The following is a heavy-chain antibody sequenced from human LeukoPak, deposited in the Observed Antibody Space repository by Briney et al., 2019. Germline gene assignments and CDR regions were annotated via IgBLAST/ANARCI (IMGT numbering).Heavy chain of an antibody. CDR2: INPNSGGT. CDR3: ALRPGPYSSTDY. V-gene: IGHV1-2*02. Sequence: ASAKVSCKASGYTFTGYYMHWVRQAPGQGLEWMGWINPNSGGTSYAQKFQGRVTMTRDMSTSTVYMELSSLRSEDTAVYYCALRPGPYSSTDYWGQGTLVTVSS. D-gene: IGHD6-13*01. CDR1: GYTFTGYY. J-gene: IGHJ4*02.